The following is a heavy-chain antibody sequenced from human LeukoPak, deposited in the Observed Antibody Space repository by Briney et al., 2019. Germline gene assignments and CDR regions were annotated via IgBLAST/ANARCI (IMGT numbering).Heavy chain of an antibody. CDR1: GGSISSGGYY. D-gene: IGHD6-6*01. CDR2: IYYSGST. J-gene: IGHJ5*02. CDR3: ARVHISSSSPWFDP. V-gene: IGHV4-31*03. Sequence: PSETLSLTCTVSGGSISSGGYYWSWIRQHPGKGLEWIGYIYYSGSTYYNPSLKSRVTISVDTSKNQFSLKLSSVTAADTAVYYCARVHISSSSPWFDPWGQGTLVTVSS.